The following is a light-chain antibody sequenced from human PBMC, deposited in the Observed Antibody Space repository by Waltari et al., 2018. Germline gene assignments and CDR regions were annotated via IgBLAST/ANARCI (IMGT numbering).Light chain of an antibody. CDR1: QSIRSY. Sequence: DIQMTQSPSSLSASVGDRVTITCRASQSIRSYLNWYQQKPGKAPKLLNYDASNLQSGVPSRFSGSGSGTDFTLTISRLQAEDFATYFCQQSYSTPLTFGGGAKVEIK. V-gene: IGKV1-39*01. J-gene: IGKJ4*01. CDR2: DAS. CDR3: QQSYSTPLT.